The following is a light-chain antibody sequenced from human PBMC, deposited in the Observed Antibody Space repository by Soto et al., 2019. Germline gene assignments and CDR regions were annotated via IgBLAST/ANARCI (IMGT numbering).Light chain of an antibody. Sequence: EIVMTQSPATLSVSPGEGATLSCRASQGVTSNALAWYQQKPGQAPRLLIYGVSSRATGIPDRFSGSGSGTDFTLTISSLEPEDFAVYYCQQRSKWPLTFGGGTKVDIK. CDR3: QQRSKWPLT. J-gene: IGKJ4*01. V-gene: IGKV3D-20*02. CDR1: QGVTSNA. CDR2: GVS.